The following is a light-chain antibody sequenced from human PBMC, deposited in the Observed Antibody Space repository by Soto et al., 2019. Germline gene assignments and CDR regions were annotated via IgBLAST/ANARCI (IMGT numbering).Light chain of an antibody. CDR3: QQYNSWLWT. J-gene: IGKJ1*01. CDR2: GAS. V-gene: IGKV3-15*01. Sequence: EIVMTPSPATLSVSPGEGATLSCRASQSVSSKLARYQQTPGQAPRLLIYGASTRATGIPARFSGSGSGTEFTLIISSLQSEDSAVYYCQQYNSWLWTFGQGTKVDI. CDR1: QSVSSK.